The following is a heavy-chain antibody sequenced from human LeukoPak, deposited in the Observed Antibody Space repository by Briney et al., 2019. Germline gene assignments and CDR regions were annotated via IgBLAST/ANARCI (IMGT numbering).Heavy chain of an antibody. J-gene: IGHJ4*02. CDR3: ARVRIEAAGRGLDY. CDR2: VSPYSGDT. Sequence: ASVKVSCKASGYTFTGHYMHWVRQAPGQGLEWMGWVSPYSGDTNYAQSFQGRVTMTRYTSISTVYMELSSLTSDDTAVYFCARVRIEAAGRGLDYWGQGTPVTVSS. D-gene: IGHD6-13*01. CDR1: GYTFTGHY. V-gene: IGHV1-2*02.